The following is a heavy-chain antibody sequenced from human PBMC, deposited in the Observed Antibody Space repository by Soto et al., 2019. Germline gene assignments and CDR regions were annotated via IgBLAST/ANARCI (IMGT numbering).Heavy chain of an antibody. J-gene: IGHJ4*02. CDR2: IFYSGST. Sequence: SDTLSLTCTVSGDSPSSYYWSWIRQPPGKGLEWIGYIFYSGSTNYNPSLKSRVTISVDTSKNQFSLKLTSVTAADTAVYYCARHPLKYTNRYYFDYWGPGTLVTVSS. CDR3: ARHPLKYTNRYYFDY. D-gene: IGHD6-13*01. CDR1: GDSPSSYY. V-gene: IGHV4-59*08.